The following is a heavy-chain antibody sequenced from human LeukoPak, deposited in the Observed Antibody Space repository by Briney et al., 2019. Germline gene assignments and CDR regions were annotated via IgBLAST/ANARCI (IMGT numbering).Heavy chain of an antibody. Sequence: GGSLRLSRTASGFTFGDYAMSWVRQAPGKGLEWVGFIRSKAYGGTTEYAASVKGRFTISRDDSKSIAYLQMNSLKTEDTAVYYCTRVSRYRTMIVVVDMYYFDYWGQGTLVTVSS. CDR3: TRVSRYRTMIVVVDMYYFDY. D-gene: IGHD3-22*01. CDR2: IRSKAYGGTT. V-gene: IGHV3-49*04. J-gene: IGHJ4*02. CDR1: GFTFGDYA.